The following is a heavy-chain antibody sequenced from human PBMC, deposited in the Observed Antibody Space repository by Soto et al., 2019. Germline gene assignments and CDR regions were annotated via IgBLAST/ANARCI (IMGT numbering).Heavy chain of an antibody. CDR1: GGSFSSYY. J-gene: IGHJ6*03. CDR3: AGRDCSGTNCYYLDYYYMDV. D-gene: IGHD2-2*01. V-gene: IGHV4-59*08. CDR2: IYYSGST. Sequence: QVQLQESGPGLVRPSETLSLTCTVSGGSFSSYYWTWIRQSPGKGLEWIGYIYYSGSTDYNPSLRGRRAISIDTSKNQVSLRLNSMTAADTAVYYCAGRDCSGTNCYYLDYYYMDVWGKGTTVTVSS.